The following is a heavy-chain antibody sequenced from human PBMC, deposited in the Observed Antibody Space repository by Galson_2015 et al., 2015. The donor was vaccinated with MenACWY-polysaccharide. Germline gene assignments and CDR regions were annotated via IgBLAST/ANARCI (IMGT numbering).Heavy chain of an antibody. Sequence: SLRLSCAASGFTFSGYWMSWVRQAPGKGLEWVANIKQDGSENYYVDSVKGRITISRDNAKNSLYLQMNSPRAEDTAVYYCARGQKTLGPWGQGTLVTVSS. V-gene: IGHV3-7*04. CDR3: ARGQKTLGP. CDR1: GFTFSGYW. CDR2: IKQDGSEN. J-gene: IGHJ5*02.